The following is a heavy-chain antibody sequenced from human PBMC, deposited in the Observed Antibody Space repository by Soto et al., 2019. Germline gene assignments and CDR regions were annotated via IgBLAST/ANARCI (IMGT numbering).Heavy chain of an antibody. CDR1: GGSISSGDYY. CDR3: ARGHKISGYYSFDY. J-gene: IGHJ4*02. Sequence: SETLSLTCTVSGGSISSGDYYWSWIRQPPGKGPEWIGYISYRGSTYYNPSLKSRVSISADTSKNQFSLKLSSVTAADTAVYYCARGHKISGYYSFDYWGQGTLVTVSS. V-gene: IGHV4-30-4*01. CDR2: ISYRGST. D-gene: IGHD3-22*01.